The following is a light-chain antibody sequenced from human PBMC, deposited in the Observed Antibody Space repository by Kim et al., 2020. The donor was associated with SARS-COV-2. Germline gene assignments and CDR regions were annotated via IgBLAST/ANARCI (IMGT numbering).Light chain of an antibody. CDR2: RDS. Sequence: VGLGQTASITCGGDNMGSKHVHWYQQKAGQAPVLVIYRDSSRPAEIPERFSGSNSGNTATLTVSRAQAGDEADYYCQVWDNNTWVFGAGTQLTVL. V-gene: IGLV3-9*01. J-gene: IGLJ3*02. CDR3: QVWDNNTWV. CDR1: NMGSKH.